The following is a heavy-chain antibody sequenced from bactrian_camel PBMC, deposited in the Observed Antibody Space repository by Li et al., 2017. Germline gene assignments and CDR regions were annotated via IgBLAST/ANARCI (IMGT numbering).Heavy chain of an antibody. D-gene: IGHD1*01. Sequence: HVQLVESGGGLVQFGGSLRLSCAASAPTATSDCMAWFRQAPGKQREGLASIDSNGRTKYADFVKGRFTISQDTPKKILYLQMNGLTPEDTAMYYCAADRLACLRDNWAEPRGYNSWGQGTQVTVS. CDR1: APTATSDC. CDR2: IDSNGRT. V-gene: IGHV3S53*01. CDR3: AADRLACLRDNWAEPRGYNS. J-gene: IGHJ4*01.